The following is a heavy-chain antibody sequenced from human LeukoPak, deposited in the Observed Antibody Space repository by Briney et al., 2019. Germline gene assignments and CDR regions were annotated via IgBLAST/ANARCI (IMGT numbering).Heavy chain of an antibody. CDR1: GFIFSHHG. J-gene: IGHJ4*01. CDR2: IWSDGTNR. D-gene: IGHD4-11*01. Sequence: GGSLRLSCAASGFIFSHHGMHWVRQAPGKGLKWVAVIWSDGTNRFYADSVEGRFTISRDNSQNTVFLQMNSLRVKDTAIYYCARDAQRGFDYSNSLKYWGHGTLVTVSS. CDR3: ARDAQRGFDYSNSLKY. V-gene: IGHV3-33*01.